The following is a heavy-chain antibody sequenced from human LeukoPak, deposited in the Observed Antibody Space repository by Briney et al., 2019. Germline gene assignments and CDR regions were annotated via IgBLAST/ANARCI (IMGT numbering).Heavy chain of an antibody. CDR2: FYSTGTT. J-gene: IGHJ3*02. Sequence: PSETLSLTCTVSGGSISSDTFHWGWIRQPPGKGLEWIGSFYSTGTTYYNPSLKSRVTISVDTSKNQFSLKLSSVTAADTAVYYCAEYCSGGSCYGRSAFDIWGQGTMVTVSS. D-gene: IGHD2-15*01. CDR1: GGSISSDTFH. V-gene: IGHV4-39*07. CDR3: AEYCSGGSCYGRSAFDI.